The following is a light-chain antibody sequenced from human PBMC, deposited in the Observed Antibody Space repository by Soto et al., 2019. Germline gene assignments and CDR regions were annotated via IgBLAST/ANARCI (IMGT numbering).Light chain of an antibody. V-gene: IGLV2-14*01. CDR2: DVS. CDR3: SSYTSSSTRV. CDR1: SSDIGGYNS. J-gene: IGLJ1*01. Sequence: QSALTQPASVSGSPGQSITISCTGTSSDIGGYNSVSWYQQYPGKAPKFMIYDVSNRPSGVSNRFSGSKSGNTASLTISGLQAEDEADYYCSSYTSSSTRVFGTGTKVTVL.